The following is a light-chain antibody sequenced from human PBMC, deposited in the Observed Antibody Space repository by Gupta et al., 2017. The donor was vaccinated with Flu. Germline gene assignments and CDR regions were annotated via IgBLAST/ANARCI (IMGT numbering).Light chain of an antibody. V-gene: IGKV2-28*01. J-gene: IGKJ2*01. CDR2: LGS. CDR3: MQALQTPYI. CDR1: QSLLHSNGYKY. Sequence: ISCRSSQSLLHSNGYKYLDWYVRKPGQSPQLLIYLGSNRASGVPDRFSGSGSGTDFTLKISRVEAEDVGVYYCMQALQTPYIFGQGTNLEIK.